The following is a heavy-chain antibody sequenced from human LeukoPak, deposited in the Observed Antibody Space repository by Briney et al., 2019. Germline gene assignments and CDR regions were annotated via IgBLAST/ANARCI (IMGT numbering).Heavy chain of an antibody. D-gene: IGHD3-10*01. CDR2: IYYSGST. Sequence: SQTLSLTCTVSGVSISSGGYYWSWIRQHPGKGLEWIGYIYYSGSTYYNPSLKSRITISVDTSKNQFSLKLSSVTAADTAVYYCARYYYGSGSSLLNFDYWGQGTLVTVSS. V-gene: IGHV4-31*03. CDR1: GVSISSGGYY. CDR3: ARYYYGSGSSLLNFDY. J-gene: IGHJ4*02.